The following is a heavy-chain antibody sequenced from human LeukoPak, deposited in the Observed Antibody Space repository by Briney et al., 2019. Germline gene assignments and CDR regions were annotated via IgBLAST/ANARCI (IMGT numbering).Heavy chain of an antibody. D-gene: IGHD5-12*01. CDR1: GFIFSSYS. J-gene: IGHJ5*02. CDR3: ARVYGGYGLWFDP. V-gene: IGHV3-21*01. CDR2: ISSSSSYI. Sequence: KTGGSLRLSCAASGFIFSSYSMNWVRQAPGKGLEWVSSISSSSSYIYYADSVKGRFTISRDNAKNSLYLQMNSLRAEDTAVYYCARVYGGYGLWFDPWGQGTLVTVSS.